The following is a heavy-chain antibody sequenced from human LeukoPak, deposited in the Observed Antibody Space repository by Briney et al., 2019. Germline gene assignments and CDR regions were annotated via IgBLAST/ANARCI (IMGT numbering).Heavy chain of an antibody. J-gene: IGHJ3*02. CDR3: ARKPEWLASDAFDI. V-gene: IGHV3-21*01. CDR2: ISSSSSYI. D-gene: IGHD6-19*01. Sequence: PGGSLRLSCAASGFTFSSYSMNWVRQAPGKGLEWVSSISSSSSYIYYADSVKGRFTISRDNAKNSLYLQMNSLRAEDTAVYYCARKPEWLASDAFDIWGQGTVVTVSS. CDR1: GFTFSSYS.